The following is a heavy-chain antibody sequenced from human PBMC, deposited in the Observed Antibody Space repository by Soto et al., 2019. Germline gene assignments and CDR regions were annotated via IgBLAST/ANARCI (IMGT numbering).Heavy chain of an antibody. J-gene: IGHJ4*02. V-gene: IGHV4-4*02. CDR2: IYHSGST. Sequence: QVQLQESGPGLVKPSGTLSLTCAVSSGSISSSNWWSWVRQPPGKGLEWIGEIYHSGSTNYNPSLKSRVTISVDKSKNQFSLKLSSVTAADTAVYYCAGSHIAAAGTRIDYWGQGTLVTVSS. CDR1: SGSISSSNW. D-gene: IGHD6-13*01. CDR3: AGSHIAAAGTRIDY.